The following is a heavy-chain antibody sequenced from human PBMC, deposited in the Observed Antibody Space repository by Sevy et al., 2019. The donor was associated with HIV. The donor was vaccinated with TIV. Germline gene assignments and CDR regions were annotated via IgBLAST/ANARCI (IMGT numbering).Heavy chain of an antibody. CDR2: SYYSGST. V-gene: IGHV4-59*12. J-gene: IGHJ4*02. CDR1: GGSISSYY. D-gene: IGHD6-13*01. CDR3: ASYGIAAAGPATFDY. Sequence: SETLSLTCTVSGGSISSYYWSWIRQPPGKGLEWIGYSYYSGSTNYNPSLKSRVTISVATSKNQFALKLSSVTAADTAVYYCASYGIAAAGPATFDYWGQGTLVTVSS.